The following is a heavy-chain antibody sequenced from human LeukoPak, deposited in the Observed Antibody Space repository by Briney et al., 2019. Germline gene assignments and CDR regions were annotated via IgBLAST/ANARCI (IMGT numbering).Heavy chain of an antibody. Sequence: GASVKVSCKASGYTFTGYYMHWVRQAPGQGLEWMGWINPNSGGTNYAQKFQGRVTMTRDTSISTAYMELSRLRSDDTAVYYCAKVGGYSSSQVGYFDYWGQGTLVTVSS. CDR2: INPNSGGT. D-gene: IGHD6-13*01. CDR3: AKVGGYSSSQVGYFDY. J-gene: IGHJ4*02. V-gene: IGHV1-2*02. CDR1: GYTFTGYY.